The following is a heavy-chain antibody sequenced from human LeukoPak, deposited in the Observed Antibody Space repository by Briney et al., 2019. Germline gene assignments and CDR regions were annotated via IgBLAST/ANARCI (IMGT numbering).Heavy chain of an antibody. J-gene: IGHJ3*02. D-gene: IGHD3-22*01. CDR2: TYYRSKWYN. CDR3: ARLDYYDSSGYYPIGAFDI. CDR1: GDSVSSNSAA. V-gene: IGHV6-1*01. Sequence: SQTLSLTCAISGDSVSSNSAAWNWIRQSPSRGLEWLGRTYYRSKWYNDYAVSVKSRITINPDTSKNQFSLKLSSVTAADTAVYYCARLDYYDSSGYYPIGAFDIWGQGTMVTVSS.